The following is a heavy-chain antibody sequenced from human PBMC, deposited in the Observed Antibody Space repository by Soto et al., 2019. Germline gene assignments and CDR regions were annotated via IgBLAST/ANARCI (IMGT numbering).Heavy chain of an antibody. CDR2: ISSSSSTI. D-gene: IGHD3-16*01. Sequence: GGSLRLSCAASGFTFISYSMNWVRQAPGKGLEWVSYISSSSSTIYYADSVKGRFTISGDNAKNSLYLQMNSLRAEDTAVYYCARDSFSSGNLAAWHPNWFVPWGQGT. V-gene: IGHV3-48*01. CDR3: ARDSFSSGNLAAWHPNWFVP. CDR1: GFTFISYS. J-gene: IGHJ5*02.